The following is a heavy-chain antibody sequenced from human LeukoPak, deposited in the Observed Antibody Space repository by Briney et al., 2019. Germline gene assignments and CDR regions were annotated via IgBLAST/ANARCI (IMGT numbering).Heavy chain of an antibody. CDR1: GGTFSRYA. CDR2: IIHIFGTA. V-gene: IGHV1-69*06. CDR3: GSSPASRWFGEAYYYGMDV. D-gene: IGHD3-10*01. Sequence: SGVKVSCKASGGTFSRYAISWVRQPPAQGLEWMGGIIHIFGTANYAQKFQGRVTITADKPTRTAHMEMSSLRSEGTAVYYGGSSPASRWFGEAYYYGMDVWGKGTTVTVSS. J-gene: IGHJ6*04.